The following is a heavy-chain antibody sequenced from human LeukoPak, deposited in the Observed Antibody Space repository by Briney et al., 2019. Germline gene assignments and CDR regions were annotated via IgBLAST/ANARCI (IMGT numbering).Heavy chain of an antibody. V-gene: IGHV3-11*06. CDR2: ISSGSSYT. CDR1: GFIFSDYY. Sequence: PGGSLRLSCAASGFIFSDYYMTWIRQAPGKGLEWVSYISSGSSYTDYADSVKGRFTISRDNAKNSLDLQMNILRAEDTALYYCARARGSIPSSSFDYWGQGALVTVSS. CDR3: ARARGSIPSSSFDY. J-gene: IGHJ4*02. D-gene: IGHD6-6*01.